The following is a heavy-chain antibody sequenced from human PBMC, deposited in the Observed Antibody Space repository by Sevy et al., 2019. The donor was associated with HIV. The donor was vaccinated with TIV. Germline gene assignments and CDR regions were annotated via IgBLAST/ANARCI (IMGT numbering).Heavy chain of an antibody. J-gene: IGHJ4*02. CDR2: IFYSGTT. CDR3: ARHVAVPYFREGFDY. Sequence: SETLSLTCTVSGGSIIGYYCSWIRQSPGKGLEWIGYIFYSGTTAYNPSLKSRVTISVDTSKNKFSLKLSSVTAADTAVYYCARHVAVPYFREGFDYWGQGTLVTVSS. V-gene: IGHV4-59*08. CDR1: GGSIIGYY. D-gene: IGHD2-21*01.